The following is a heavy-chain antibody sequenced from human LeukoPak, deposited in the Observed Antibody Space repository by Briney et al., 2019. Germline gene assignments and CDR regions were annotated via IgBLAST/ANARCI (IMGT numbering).Heavy chain of an antibody. Sequence: GGSLRLSCAGSGFNFNYAWMTWLRQAPGKGLEWVGRIKSQRDGGATDYAAPVKSRFSLSRDDSRYTVFLQMTSLKTDDTGVYYCTTMVGSPTYWGQGALVAVSS. CDR1: GFNFNYAW. D-gene: IGHD4-23*01. CDR3: TTMVGSPTY. CDR2: IKSQRDGGAT. J-gene: IGHJ4*02. V-gene: IGHV3-15*01.